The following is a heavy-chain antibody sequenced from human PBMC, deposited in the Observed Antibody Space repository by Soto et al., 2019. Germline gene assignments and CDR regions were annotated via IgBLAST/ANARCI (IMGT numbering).Heavy chain of an antibody. V-gene: IGHV4-38-2*01. J-gene: IGHJ4*02. D-gene: IGHD3-10*01. CDR1: GYSINSDYY. CDR3: AKKGYYPSGKINLFDS. CDR2: VDHSGRT. Sequence: SETLSLTCAVSGYSINSDYYWGWIRQPPGKGLEWIGSVDHSGRTYYSPSLRSRPTIFIDTSKNQFSLRLTSVTAADTAMYFCAKKGYYPSGKINLFDSWGPGTLVTVSS.